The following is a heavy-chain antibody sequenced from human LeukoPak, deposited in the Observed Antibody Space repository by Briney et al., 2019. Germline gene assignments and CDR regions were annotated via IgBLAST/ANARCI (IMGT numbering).Heavy chain of an antibody. CDR2: INWNGGST. J-gene: IGHJ6*03. Sequence: GGSLRLSCAASGFTFDDYGMSWVRQAPGKGLEWVSGINWNGGSTGYADSVKGRFTISRDNAKNSLYLQMNSLRAEDTALYYCARVGITGTTPYYYYYMDVWGKGTTVTVSS. D-gene: IGHD1-20*01. V-gene: IGHV3-20*04. CDR1: GFTFDDYG. CDR3: ARVGITGTTPYYYYYMDV.